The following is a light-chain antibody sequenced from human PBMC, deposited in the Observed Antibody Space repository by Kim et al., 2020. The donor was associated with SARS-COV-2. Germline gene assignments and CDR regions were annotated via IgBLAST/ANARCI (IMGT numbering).Light chain of an antibody. V-gene: IGLV3-19*01. CDR1: SLRSYY. CDR2: GKN. Sequence: AVGQTVMITCQGDSLRSYYASWYQQKPGQAPVLVIYGKNNRPSGIPDRFSGSSSGNTASLTITGAQAEDEADYYCNSRDSSGNHVVFGGGTQLTVL. J-gene: IGLJ2*01. CDR3: NSRDSSGNHVV.